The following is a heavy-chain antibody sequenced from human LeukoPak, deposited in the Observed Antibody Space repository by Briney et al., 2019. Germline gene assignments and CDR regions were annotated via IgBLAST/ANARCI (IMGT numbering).Heavy chain of an antibody. CDR1: GGTFSSYA. D-gene: IGHD6-13*01. CDR2: IIPILGIA. J-gene: IGHJ6*03. Sequence: ASVKVSCKASGGTFSSYAISWVRQAPGQGLEWMGRIIPILGIANYAQKFQGRVTITADKSTSTAYMELSSLRSEDTAVYYCARPGISRKQLQRDYYYYMDVWGKGTTVTVSS. CDR3: ARPGISRKQLQRDYYYYMDV. V-gene: IGHV1-69*04.